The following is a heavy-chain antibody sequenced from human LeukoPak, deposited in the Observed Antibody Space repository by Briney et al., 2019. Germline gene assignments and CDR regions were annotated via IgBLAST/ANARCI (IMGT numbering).Heavy chain of an antibody. V-gene: IGHV4-39*07. J-gene: IGHJ4*02. D-gene: IGHD6-19*01. CDR1: GGSISSSPYY. Sequence: PSETLSLTCTVSGGSISSSPYYWGWIRQPPGKGLEWIGTIYYSGSTYYNPSLKSRVTISVDTSKNQFSLKLSSVTAADTAVYYCASFRISAGTAFWGQGTLVTVSS. CDR2: IYYSGST. CDR3: ASFRISAGTAF.